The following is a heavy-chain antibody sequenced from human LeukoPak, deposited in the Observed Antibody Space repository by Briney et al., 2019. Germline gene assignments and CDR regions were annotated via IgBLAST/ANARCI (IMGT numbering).Heavy chain of an antibody. CDR1: GFTPADYA. CDR3: AIGRGNYPIDPQEFFQH. V-gene: IGHV3-9*02. Sequence: RRCLRLSCAASGFTPADYATHWVRQAPGEGLGWVSGISLNIGSIGYADSVRGRFPISRDHAKNSLYLRMNSLRAKDMALNFFAIGRGNYPIDPQEFFQHWGQGTLVTVSS. CDR2: ISLNIGSI. J-gene: IGHJ1*01. D-gene: IGHD1-7*01.